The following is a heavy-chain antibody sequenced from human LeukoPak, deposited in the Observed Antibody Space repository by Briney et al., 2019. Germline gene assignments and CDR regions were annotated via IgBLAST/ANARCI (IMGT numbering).Heavy chain of an antibody. V-gene: IGHV5-51*01. CDR1: GYSFTTYW. CDR2: IYPGDSDT. J-gene: IGHJ4*02. Sequence: GESLKISCQGSGYSFTTYWIGWVRQMPEKGLEWMGMIYPGDSDTRYSPSFQGQVTISADKSISTAYLQWSSLKASDTAMYYCARPRGDSSGYYFSPFDYWGQGTLVTVSS. CDR3: ARPRGDSSGYYFSPFDY. D-gene: IGHD3-22*01.